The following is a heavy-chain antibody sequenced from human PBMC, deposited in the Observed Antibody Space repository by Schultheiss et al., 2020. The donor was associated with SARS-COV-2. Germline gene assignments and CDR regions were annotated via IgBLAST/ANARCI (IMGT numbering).Heavy chain of an antibody. J-gene: IGHJ6*02. V-gene: IGHV3-NL1*01. CDR3: AKDRANGYYYYGMDV. CDR1: GFTFSSYG. D-gene: IGHD2-8*01. CDR2: ISGSGGST. Sequence: GGSLRLSCAESGFTFSSYGMHWVRQAPGKGLEWVSAISGSGGSTYYADSVKGRFTISRDNSKNTLYLQMNSLRAEDTAVYYCAKDRANGYYYYGMDVWGQGTTVTVSS.